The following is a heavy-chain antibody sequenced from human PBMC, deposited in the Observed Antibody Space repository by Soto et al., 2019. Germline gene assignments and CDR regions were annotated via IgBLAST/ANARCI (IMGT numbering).Heavy chain of an antibody. D-gene: IGHD3-10*01. Sequence: HPGGSLRLSWAASGFTFSNYAMSWVRQAPGKGLEWVSAISGSGGGTYYADSVKGRFTISRDNSKNTLYLQMNSLRAEDTAVYFCSKDPRVHYSDSGSYYHWGKGTLVTVSS. V-gene: IGHV3-23*01. CDR3: SKDPRVHYSDSGSYYH. CDR2: ISGSGGGT. CDR1: GFTFSNYA. J-gene: IGHJ5*02.